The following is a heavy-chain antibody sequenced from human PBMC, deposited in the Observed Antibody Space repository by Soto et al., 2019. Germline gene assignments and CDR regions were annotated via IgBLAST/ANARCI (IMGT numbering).Heavy chain of an antibody. Sequence: ASVKVSCKASGYTFTTYYMHWVRQAPGQGLEWMGIINPSGGSTSYAQKFQGRVTMTTDTSTSTAYMELRSLRSDDTAVYYCARGCSGGSCYWDDAFDIWGQGTMVTVSS. V-gene: IGHV1-46*01. D-gene: IGHD2-15*01. CDR2: INPSGGST. J-gene: IGHJ3*02. CDR3: ARGCSGGSCYWDDAFDI. CDR1: GYTFTTYY.